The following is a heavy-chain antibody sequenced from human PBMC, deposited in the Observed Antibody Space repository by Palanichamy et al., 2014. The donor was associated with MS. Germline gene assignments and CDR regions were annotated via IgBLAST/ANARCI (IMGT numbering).Heavy chain of an antibody. D-gene: IGHD3-3*02. V-gene: IGHV3-21*01. CDR3: ARPLGTYHLWRGFDQ. CDR1: GFIFGTYS. Sequence: WGGGLVKPGGSLRLSCAASGFIFGTYSMNWVRQPPGKGLEWVSSISADTNDIHYADSFKGRFTISRDNAKNSLYLQMSVLRAEDTAVYYCARPLGTYHLWRGFDQWGQGTLVTVSS. J-gene: IGHJ4*02. CDR2: ISADTNDI.